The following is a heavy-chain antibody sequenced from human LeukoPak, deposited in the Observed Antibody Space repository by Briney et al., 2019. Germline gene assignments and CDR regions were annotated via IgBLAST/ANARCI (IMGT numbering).Heavy chain of an antibody. CDR3: TRSSSGRIY. Sequence: GGSLRLSCAASGFTFSSYAMSWVRQAPGKGLEWVGFIRSKAYGGTTEYAASVKGRFTISRDDSKSIAYLQMNSLKTEDTAVYYCTRSSSGRIYWGQGTLVTVSS. J-gene: IGHJ4*02. CDR1: GFTFSSYA. D-gene: IGHD6-19*01. CDR2: IRSKAYGGTT. V-gene: IGHV3-49*04.